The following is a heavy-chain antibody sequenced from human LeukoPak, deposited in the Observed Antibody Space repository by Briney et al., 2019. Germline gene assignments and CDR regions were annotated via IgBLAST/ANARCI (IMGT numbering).Heavy chain of an antibody. CDR1: GDSISTPHW. CDR3: ARLNADYGYYGPHDAFDI. Sequence: SETLSLTCDVSGDSISTPHWWSWVRQPPGKGLEWIGEIFHSGRVNYIPSLQSRVTISLDKSKNQISLEVNSVTAADTAVYYCARLNADYGYYGPHDAFDIWGQGTLVAVSS. CDR2: IFHSGRV. V-gene: IGHV4-4*02. J-gene: IGHJ3*02. D-gene: IGHD4-17*01.